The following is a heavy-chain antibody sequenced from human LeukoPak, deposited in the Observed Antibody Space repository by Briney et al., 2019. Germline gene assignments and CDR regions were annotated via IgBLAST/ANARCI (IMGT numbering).Heavy chain of an antibody. D-gene: IGHD3-22*01. J-gene: IGHJ2*01. V-gene: IGHV1-69*05. CDR3: AIDTADSSGYAYWYFDL. CDR1: GGTFSSYA. Sequence: ASVKVSCKASGGTFSSYAISWVRQAPGQGLEWMGRIIPIFGTANYAQKFQGRVTITTDESTSTAYMELSSLRSEDTAVYYCAIDTADSSGYAYWYFDLWGRGTLVTVSS. CDR2: IIPIFGTA.